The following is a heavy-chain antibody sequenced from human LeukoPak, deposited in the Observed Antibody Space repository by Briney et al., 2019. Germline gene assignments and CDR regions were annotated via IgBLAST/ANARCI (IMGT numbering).Heavy chain of an antibody. Sequence: PGGSLRLSCAASGFTFSSYDMHWVRQATGKGLEWVSAIGTAGDPYYPGSVKGRFTISRENAKNSLYLQMNGLRAGDTAVYYCARGVTYGSGSYVFDYWGQGTLVTVSS. J-gene: IGHJ4*02. V-gene: IGHV3-13*05. D-gene: IGHD3-10*01. CDR2: IGTAGDP. CDR3: ARGVTYGSGSYVFDY. CDR1: GFTFSSYD.